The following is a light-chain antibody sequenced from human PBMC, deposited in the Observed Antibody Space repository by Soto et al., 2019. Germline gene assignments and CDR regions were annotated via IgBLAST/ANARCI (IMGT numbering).Light chain of an antibody. V-gene: IGKV3D-20*01. CDR1: QSLDINY. J-gene: IGKJ2*01. CDR3: QLYGSSPSI. Sequence: EIVLTQSPANLSLSPGDRATLSCGTSQSLDINYLAWYQQKPGLAPRLLIYRASTRATGIPDRFTGSGSGTDFTLTISRLEAEDFAVYYCQLYGSSPSIFGQGTKLEIK. CDR2: RAS.